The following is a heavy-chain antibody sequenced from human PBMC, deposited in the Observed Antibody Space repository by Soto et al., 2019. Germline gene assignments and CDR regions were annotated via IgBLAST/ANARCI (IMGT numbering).Heavy chain of an antibody. V-gene: IGHV3-7*03. Sequence: EVQLVESGGGLVQPGGSLRLSCAVSGFTFSSYWMSWVRQAPGKGLEWVANIKQDGREKNYLDSVKGRFTISRDNAKNSLYLQMNSLRAEDTAVYYCARDCPTLGATGACDVWGQGAMVTVSS. CDR3: ARDCPTLGATGACDV. D-gene: IGHD1-26*01. CDR1: GFTFSSYW. J-gene: IGHJ3*01. CDR2: IKQDGREK.